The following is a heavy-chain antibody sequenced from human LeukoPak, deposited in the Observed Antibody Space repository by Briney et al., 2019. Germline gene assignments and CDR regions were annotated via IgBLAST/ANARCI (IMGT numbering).Heavy chain of an antibody. D-gene: IGHD6-13*01. CDR1: GLTFDDYA. V-gene: IGHV3-9*01. Sequence: GRSLRLSCAASGLTFDDYAMHWVRQAPGKGLEWVSGISWNSGSIGYADSVKGRFTISRGNAKNSLYLQMNSLRAEDTALYYCAKGDSSSWYSDYFDYWGQGTPVTVSS. CDR3: AKGDSSSWYSDYFDY. CDR2: ISWNSGSI. J-gene: IGHJ4*02.